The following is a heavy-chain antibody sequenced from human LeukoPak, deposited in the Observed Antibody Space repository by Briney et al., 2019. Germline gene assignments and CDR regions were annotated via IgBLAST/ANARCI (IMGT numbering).Heavy chain of an antibody. V-gene: IGHV3-23*01. J-gene: IGHJ4*02. CDR3: AKDDRWLAPIGVSAFDY. Sequence: GGSPRLSCATSGFTFSRYAMTWVRQAPGKGLEWVSIISDSGGSPYYADSVKGRFTISRDNSKNTLYLQMNSLRAEDTAVYYCAKDDRWLAPIGVSAFDYWGQGTLVTVSS. CDR2: ISDSGGSP. D-gene: IGHD6-19*01. CDR1: GFTFSRYA.